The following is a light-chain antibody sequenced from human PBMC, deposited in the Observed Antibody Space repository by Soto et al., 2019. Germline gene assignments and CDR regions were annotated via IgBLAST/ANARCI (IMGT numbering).Light chain of an antibody. Sequence: DILMTQTPFSLSVTPGQPASISCQSAPGLSHCDGKPYLSWYVQNAGQPQQLLIYEVSILFTGVPDRFSGRGSGTDFTMKISRMEPEDVGVYYCVQSTQLPYTFGAGTKLDIK. CDR1: PGLSHCDGKPY. CDR2: EVS. CDR3: VQSTQLPYT. V-gene: IGKV2D-29*01. J-gene: IGKJ4*01.